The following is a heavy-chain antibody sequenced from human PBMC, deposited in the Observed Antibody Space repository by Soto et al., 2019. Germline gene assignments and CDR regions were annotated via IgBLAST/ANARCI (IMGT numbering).Heavy chain of an antibody. CDR2: INPDNGNT. CDR1: GYTFTRYT. CDR3: ARGIATGQLDP. V-gene: IGHV1-3*01. J-gene: IGHJ5*02. Sequence: QVKLVQSGAEVKKPGASVKISCKASGYTFTRYTMNWVRQAPGQRLEWMGWINPDNGNTKSSQKFQDRVIITRDTSASTAYMDLSSLRSDDTAVYYCARGIATGQLDPWGQGTLVTVSS. D-gene: IGHD2-15*01.